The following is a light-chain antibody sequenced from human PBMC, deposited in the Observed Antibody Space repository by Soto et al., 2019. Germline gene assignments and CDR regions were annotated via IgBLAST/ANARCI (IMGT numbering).Light chain of an antibody. CDR1: QSLVYSDGNTY. Sequence: DVVMTQSPLSLPVTLGQPASISCRSTQSLVYSDGNTYLNWFQQRPGQSPRRVIYKVSNRDSGVPDRISGSGSGTDFTLKISRVEAEDVGVYYCMQGTHWPPITFGQGTRLEIK. V-gene: IGKV2-30*01. CDR2: KVS. J-gene: IGKJ5*01. CDR3: MQGTHWPPIT.